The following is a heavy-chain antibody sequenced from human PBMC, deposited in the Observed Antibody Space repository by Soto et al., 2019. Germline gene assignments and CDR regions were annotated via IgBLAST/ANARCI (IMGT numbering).Heavy chain of an antibody. CDR2: MEPSTGRT. Sequence: QVQLVQSGAEVREPGASVKVSCKASGYSFTSLDINWVRQTAGQGLEWMGWMEPSTGRTGYAQKVQGRGTMTRDTFINTAYMELTTLTSDDTAFYYCTRVVSAGVDYWGQGTLVTVSS. V-gene: IGHV1-8*01. J-gene: IGHJ4*02. CDR3: TRVVSAGVDY. CDR1: GYSFTSLD. D-gene: IGHD1-26*01.